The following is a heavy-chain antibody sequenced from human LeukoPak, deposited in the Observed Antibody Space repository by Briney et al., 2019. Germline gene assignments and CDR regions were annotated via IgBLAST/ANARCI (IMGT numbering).Heavy chain of an antibody. CDR1: GTTFISYA. D-gene: IGHD5-18*01. V-gene: IGHV1-69*01. CDR2: IIPTSGRV. CDR3: ARATSANEYSFGYHFDY. Sequence: ASVKVSCKAFGTTFISYAINWVGQAPGKGREWMGAIIPTSGRVNYARKFQGRVTMTADEFTTTAYMDLSGLRSEDTAVYFCARATSANEYSFGYHFDYWGQGTLVTVSS. J-gene: IGHJ4*02.